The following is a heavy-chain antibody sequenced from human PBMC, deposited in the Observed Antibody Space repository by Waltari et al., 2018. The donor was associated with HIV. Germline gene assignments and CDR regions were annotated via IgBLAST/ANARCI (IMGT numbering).Heavy chain of an antibody. CDR1: GITFDYSA. CDR2: ISWNSGDI. V-gene: IGHV3-9*01. D-gene: IGHD3-3*01. J-gene: IGHJ6*02. Sequence: EVQLVESGGGSVQPGRSLRFSCTASGITFDYSAMHWVRQPPGKGLEWVSGISWNSGDIAYADSVKGRFTISRDNTKNSLFLQMNSVRVEDTALYYCVKDGASTIFGVLNGMDVWGQGTTVTVSS. CDR3: VKDGASTIFGVLNGMDV.